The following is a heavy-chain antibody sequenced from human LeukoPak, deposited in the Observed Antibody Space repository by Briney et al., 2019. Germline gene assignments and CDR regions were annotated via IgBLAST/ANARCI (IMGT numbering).Heavy chain of an antibody. CDR2: MYYSGST. CDR1: GGSMSSNHLY. D-gene: IGHD2-8*02. V-gene: IGHV4-39*01. CDR3: ARHGPTGGVFIGR. Sequence: NPSETLSLTCTVSGGSMSSNHLYWGWIRQPPGRGLEWIGSMYYSGSTYYHRSVKSPPTVSLYTSKNVFSLKLSSVTAADTAVYYCARHGPTGGVFIGRWGQGTLVTVSS. J-gene: IGHJ4*02.